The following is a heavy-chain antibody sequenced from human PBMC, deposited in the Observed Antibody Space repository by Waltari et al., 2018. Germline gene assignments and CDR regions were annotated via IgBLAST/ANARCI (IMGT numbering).Heavy chain of an antibody. J-gene: IGHJ4*02. V-gene: IGHV1-69*12. CDR2: IIPIFGTA. Sequence: QVQLVQSGAEVKKPGSSVKVSCKASGGTFSSYAISWVRQAPGQGRAWMGGIIPIFGTANYAQKCQGRVTITADESTSTAYMELSSLRSEDTAVYYCARARKYVEFDYWGQGTLVTVSS. D-gene: IGHD2-21*01. CDR3: ARARKYVEFDY. CDR1: GGTFSSYA.